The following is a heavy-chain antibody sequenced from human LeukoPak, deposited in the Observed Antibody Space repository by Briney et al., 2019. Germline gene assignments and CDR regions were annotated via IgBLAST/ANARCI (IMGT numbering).Heavy chain of an antibody. CDR2: INSDGSST. CDR3: ARVYSSGWYKGHFDY. Sequence: PGGSLRLSCAASGFTFSSYWMHWVRQAPGKGLVWVSRINSDGSSTSYADSVKGRFTISRDNAKNTLYLQMNSLRAEDTAVYYCARVYSSGWYKGHFDYWGQGTLVTVSS. V-gene: IGHV3-74*01. J-gene: IGHJ4*02. D-gene: IGHD6-19*01. CDR1: GFTFSSYW.